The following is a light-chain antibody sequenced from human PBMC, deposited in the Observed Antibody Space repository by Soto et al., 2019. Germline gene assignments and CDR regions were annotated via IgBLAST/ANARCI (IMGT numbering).Light chain of an antibody. CDR2: GTS. CDR3: HEEFNLPWT. V-gene: IGKV3D-7*01. Sequence: EIVLTQSPVTLSLSPGERATLSCRASQTVSRMYLYWFQQKPGQAPRLLIYGTSTRATGIPVRFSGSGSGTDFTLTISSRQPEDSAVYFCHEEFNLPWTFGEGTKVEIK. CDR1: QTVSRMY. J-gene: IGKJ1*01.